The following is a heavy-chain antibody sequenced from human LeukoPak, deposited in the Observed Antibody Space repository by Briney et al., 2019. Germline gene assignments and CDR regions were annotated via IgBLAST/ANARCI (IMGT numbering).Heavy chain of an antibody. CDR1: GFTFSSYS. Sequence: GGSLRLSCAASGFTFSSYSMNWVRQAPGKGLEWVSSISSSSSYIYYADSVKGRFTISRDNAKNSLYLQMNSLRAEDTAVYYCAGSLGGGANYFDYWGQGTLVTVSS. J-gene: IGHJ4*02. D-gene: IGHD3-16*01. CDR3: AGSLGGGANYFDY. V-gene: IGHV3-21*04. CDR2: ISSSSSYI.